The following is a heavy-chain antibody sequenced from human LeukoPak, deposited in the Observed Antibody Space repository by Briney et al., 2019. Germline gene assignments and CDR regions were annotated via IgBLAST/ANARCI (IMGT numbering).Heavy chain of an antibody. Sequence: GGSLRLSCAASGFTFSDYGMNWVRQAPGRGLEWVSSISSSLNYIYYADSVKGRFTISRDNAKHSLYLQMNSLRAEDTAVYYCATENNYIWGSFEDWGQGTLVIVSS. CDR3: ATENNYIWGSFED. V-gene: IGHV3-21*01. J-gene: IGHJ4*02. D-gene: IGHD3-16*01. CDR1: GFTFSDYG. CDR2: ISSSLNYI.